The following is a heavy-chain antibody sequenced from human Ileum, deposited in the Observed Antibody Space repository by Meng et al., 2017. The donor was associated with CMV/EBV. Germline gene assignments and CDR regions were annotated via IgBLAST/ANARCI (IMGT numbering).Heavy chain of an antibody. V-gene: IGHV4-39*07. Sequence: NPPGTLSPASSARGDPNSSGNHSGAGIPQPPGKKLEWIGSMYFRGIADYNPSLKNRVTISLHATQKQFSLRLTAVTAADSAVYFCARDLTNKWFYYWGQRTLVTVSS. D-gene: IGHD1-26*01. CDR1: GDPNSSGNHS. CDR2: MYFRGIA. CDR3: ARDLTNKWFYY. J-gene: IGHJ4*02.